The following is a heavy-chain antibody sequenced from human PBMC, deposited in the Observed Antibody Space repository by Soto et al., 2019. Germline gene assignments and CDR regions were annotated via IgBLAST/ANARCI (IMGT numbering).Heavy chain of an antibody. Sequence: GGSLRLSCAASRFTFSSYAMSWVRQAPGKGLEWVSAISGSGGSTYYADSVKGRFTISRDNSNNTLYLQMNSLRAEDTAVYYCAKGSGYCTNGVCRTSILKRQGDWFDHWGQGTLVTVSS. V-gene: IGHV3-23*01. D-gene: IGHD2-8*01. CDR3: AKGSGYCTNGVCRTSILKRQGDWFDH. CDR2: ISGSGGST. J-gene: IGHJ5*02. CDR1: RFTFSSYA.